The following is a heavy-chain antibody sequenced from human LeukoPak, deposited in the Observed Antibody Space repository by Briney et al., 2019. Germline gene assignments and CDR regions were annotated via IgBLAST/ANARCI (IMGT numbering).Heavy chain of an antibody. Sequence: SETLSLTCTVSGGSISSGDYYWSWIRQHPGKGLEWIGYIYYSGDTYYNPSLKSRVTISVDTSKNQFSLKLSSVTAVDTAVYYCARAPRDTNSWYYFDYWGQGTLVSVSS. CDR1: GGSISSGDYY. CDR2: IYYSGDT. D-gene: IGHD5-18*01. V-gene: IGHV4-31*02. CDR3: ARAPRDTNSWYYFDY. J-gene: IGHJ4*02.